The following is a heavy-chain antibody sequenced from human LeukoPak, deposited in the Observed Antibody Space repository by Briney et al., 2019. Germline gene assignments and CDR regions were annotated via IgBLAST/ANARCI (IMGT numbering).Heavy chain of an antibody. CDR3: ARGMYSSSTPGY. D-gene: IGHD6-6*01. CDR2: INHSGST. J-gene: IGHJ4*02. V-gene: IGHV4-34*01. CDR1: GGSFSGYY. Sequence: SETLSLTCAVYGGSFSGYYWSWIRQPPGKGLEWIGEINHSGSTNYNPSFKSRVTISVDTSKNQFSLKLSSVTAADTAVYYCARGMYSSSTPGYWGQGTLVTVSS.